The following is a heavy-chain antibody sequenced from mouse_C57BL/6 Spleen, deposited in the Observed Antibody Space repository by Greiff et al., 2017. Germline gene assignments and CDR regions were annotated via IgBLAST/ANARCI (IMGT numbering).Heavy chain of an antibody. CDR1: GFTFSDYG. D-gene: IGHD1-1*01. J-gene: IGHJ2*01. V-gene: IGHV5-17*01. CDR2: ISSGSSTI. CDR3: ATLFYYGKDY. Sequence: EVKLMESGGGLVKPGGSLKLSCAASGFTFSDYGMHWVRQAPEQGLEWVAYISSGSSTIYYADTVKGRFTISRDNAKNTLFLQMTSLRSEDTAMYYCATLFYYGKDYWGQGTTLTVSS.